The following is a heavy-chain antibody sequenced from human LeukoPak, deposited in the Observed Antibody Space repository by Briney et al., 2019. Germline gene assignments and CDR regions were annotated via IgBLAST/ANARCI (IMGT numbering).Heavy chain of an antibody. CDR1: GFTFSSYG. V-gene: IGHV3-30*02. Sequence: PGGSLRLSCAASGFTFSSYGMHWVRQAPGKGLEWVAFIRYDGSNKYYADSVKGRFTISRDNSKNTLYLQMNSLRAEDTAVYYCAKALGPPLTNWFDPWGQGTLVTVSS. D-gene: IGHD3-16*02. J-gene: IGHJ5*02. CDR2: IRYDGSNK. CDR3: AKALGPPLTNWFDP.